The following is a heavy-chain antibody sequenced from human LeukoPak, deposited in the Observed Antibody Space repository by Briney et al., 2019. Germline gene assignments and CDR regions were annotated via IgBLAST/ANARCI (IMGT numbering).Heavy chain of an antibody. D-gene: IGHD3-10*01. V-gene: IGHV1-69*06. CDR1: GGTFSSYA. CDR3: ARAEWFGEFMDV. CDR2: IIPIFGTA. Sequence: ASVKVSCKASGGTFSSYAISWVRQAPGQGLEWMGGIIPIFGTANYAQKFQGTVTITADKSTSTAYMELRSLRSDDTAVYYCARAEWFGEFMDVWGKGTTVTVSS. J-gene: IGHJ6*03.